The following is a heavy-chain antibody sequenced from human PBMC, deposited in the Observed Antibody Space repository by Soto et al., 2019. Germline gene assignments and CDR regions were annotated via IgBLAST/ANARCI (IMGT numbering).Heavy chain of an antibody. CDR2: NNHSGST. D-gene: IGHD3-10*01. J-gene: IGHJ4*02. Sequence: SETLSLTCAVYGGSFSGYYWSWIRQPPGKGLEWIGENNHSGSTNYNPSLKSRVTISVDTSKNQFSLKLSSVTAADTAVYYCARVSHYYGSETAGYWGQGTLVTVSS. V-gene: IGHV4-34*01. CDR1: GGSFSGYY. CDR3: ARVSHYYGSETAGY.